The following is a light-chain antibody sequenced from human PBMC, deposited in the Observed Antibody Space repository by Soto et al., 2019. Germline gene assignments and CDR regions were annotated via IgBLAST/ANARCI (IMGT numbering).Light chain of an antibody. Sequence: QSALTQPASVSGSPGQSVTISCTGTSSDIGSYNSVCWHQQHPGRAPKLMIYDVSSRASGIPDRFSASKSGNTASLTISGLQAGDEAVYFCSSYTSSSTYVFGTGTKVTVL. V-gene: IGLV2-14*03. J-gene: IGLJ1*01. CDR1: SSDIGSYNS. CDR3: SSYTSSSTYV. CDR2: DVS.